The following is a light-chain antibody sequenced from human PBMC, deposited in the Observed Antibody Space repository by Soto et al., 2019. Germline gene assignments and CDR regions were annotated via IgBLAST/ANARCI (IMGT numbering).Light chain of an antibody. CDR3: QHRVNGPT. CDR1: QSVSPY. Sequence: EIVLTQSPATLSLSPGESATLSCRASQSVSPYFGWYQQKPGQAPRLLISDVSKRATGIPARFSGSGSGTDFTLTISSLEPEDCAVYYCQHRVNGPTFGGGTKVEIK. J-gene: IGKJ4*01. V-gene: IGKV3-11*01. CDR2: DVS.